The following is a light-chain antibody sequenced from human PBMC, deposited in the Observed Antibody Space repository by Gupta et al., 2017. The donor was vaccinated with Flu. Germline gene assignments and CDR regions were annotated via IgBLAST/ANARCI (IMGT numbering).Light chain of an antibody. CDR2: AAS. CDR3: HQYGRSPAT. CDR1: GSVGSSF. V-gene: IGKV3-20*01. J-gene: IGKJ1*01. Sequence: VLTTSPGPLALPPGERATLSCRASGSVGSSFLAWYQQRPGQAPRLLIYAASSRATGIPDRFSGSGSGTDFTLTITRLAPEDFAVYYCHQYGRSPATFGQGTRVES.